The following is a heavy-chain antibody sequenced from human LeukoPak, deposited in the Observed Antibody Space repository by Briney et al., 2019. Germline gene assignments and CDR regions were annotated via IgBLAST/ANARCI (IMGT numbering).Heavy chain of an antibody. D-gene: IGHD2-15*01. V-gene: IGHV3-30*02. Sequence: QPGGSLRLSCAASGFTFSSYGMHWVRQAPGKGLEWVAFIRYDGSNKYYADSVKGRFTISRDNSKNTLYLQMNSLRAEGTAVYHFAKDHPYGGYGKYLADWGQRTLVTVSS. CDR1: GFTFSSYG. CDR3: AKDHPYGGYGKYLAD. CDR2: IRYDGSNK. J-gene: IGHJ4*02.